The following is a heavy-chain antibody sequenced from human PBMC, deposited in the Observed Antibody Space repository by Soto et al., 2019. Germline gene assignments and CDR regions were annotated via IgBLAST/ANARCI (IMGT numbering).Heavy chain of an antibody. CDR3: ARSRVRDYYGMDV. J-gene: IGHJ6*02. CDR2: IIPIFGTA. V-gene: IGHV1-69*13. CDR1: GGTFSSYA. Sequence: GASVKVSCKASGGTFSSYAISWVRQAPGQGLEWMGGIIPIFGTANYAQKLQGRVTITADESTSTAYMELSSLRSEDTAVYYCARSRVRDYYGMDVWGQGTTVTVSS.